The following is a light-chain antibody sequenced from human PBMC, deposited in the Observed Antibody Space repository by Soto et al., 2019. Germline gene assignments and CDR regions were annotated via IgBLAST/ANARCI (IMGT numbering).Light chain of an antibody. J-gene: IGKJ2*01. Sequence: EIVMTQSPATLSVSPGERLTLSCRASQSVSTHLAWYQQKPGQPPRLLIYAASTRATGIPARFSGSGSGTEFTLSISSLQSEDFAVYYWQQYSNWPLYTFGQGTKLEIK. CDR2: AAS. CDR1: QSVSTH. CDR3: QQYSNWPLYT. V-gene: IGKV3-15*01.